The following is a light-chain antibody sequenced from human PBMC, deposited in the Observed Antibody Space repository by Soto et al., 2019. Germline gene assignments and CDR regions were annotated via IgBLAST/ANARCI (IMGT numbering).Light chain of an antibody. Sequence: QPVLTQSPSASASLGASVKLTCTLSSGYSTYDIAWHQQQSEKGPRFLMKINYDGTHSKGDGFFDRFSGSSSGAERHLTISSLQSEDEADYYCQSLGTGIQVFGGGTKLTVL. V-gene: IGLV4-69*01. CDR3: QSLGTGIQV. J-gene: IGLJ3*02. CDR2: INYDGTH. CDR1: SGYSTYD.